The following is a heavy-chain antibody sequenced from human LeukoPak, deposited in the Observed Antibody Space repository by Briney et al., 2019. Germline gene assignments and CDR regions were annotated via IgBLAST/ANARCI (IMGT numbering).Heavy chain of an antibody. CDR1: GGSISSGGYY. J-gene: IGHJ4*02. Sequence: SETLSLTCTVSGGSISSGGYYWSWIRQHPGEGLEWIGYIYYSGSTYYNPSLKSRVTISVDTSKNQFSLKLSSVTAADTAVYYCATGVNYDSTSDYWGQGTLVTVPS. D-gene: IGHD3-22*01. CDR2: IYYSGST. V-gene: IGHV4-31*03. CDR3: ATGVNYDSTSDY.